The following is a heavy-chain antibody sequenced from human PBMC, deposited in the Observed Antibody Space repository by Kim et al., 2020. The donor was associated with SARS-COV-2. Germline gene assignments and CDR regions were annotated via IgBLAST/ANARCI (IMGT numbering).Heavy chain of an antibody. J-gene: IGHJ4*02. CDR3: ATVSTAAAGTLDY. V-gene: IGHV3-11*01. D-gene: IGHD6-13*01. Sequence: YADPLKGRLTLSRDNSKNSLHLQMNSLRAEDTAMYYWATVSTAAAGTLDYWGQGALVTVSS.